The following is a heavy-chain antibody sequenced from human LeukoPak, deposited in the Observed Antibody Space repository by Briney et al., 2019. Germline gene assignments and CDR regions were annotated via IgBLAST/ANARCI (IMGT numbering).Heavy chain of an antibody. D-gene: IGHD7-27*01. CDR2: ISGSGGST. CDR1: GFTFSSYA. Sequence: GGSLRLSCAASGFTFSSYAMSWVRQAPGKGLEWVSAISGSGGSTYYADSVKGRFTISRDNSKNTLYLQMNCLRAEDTAVYYCAKDSNWGSDYYFDYWGQGTLVTVSS. V-gene: IGHV3-23*01. CDR3: AKDSNWGSDYYFDY. J-gene: IGHJ4*02.